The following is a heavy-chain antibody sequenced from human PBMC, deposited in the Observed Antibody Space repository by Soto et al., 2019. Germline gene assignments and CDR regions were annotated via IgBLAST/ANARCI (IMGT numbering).Heavy chain of an antibody. CDR2: FTRGGST. V-gene: IGHV3-23*01. CDR1: GFIFSNYA. Sequence: EVQLLESGGDLVQPGGSLRLSCAASGFIFSNYAMTWVRQAPGKGPEWVSTFTRGGSTYYRDTGKGRFTISRDNSKNTLYRQMNSLRAEDTAVYYCARTDKYNSQSSGWANRFDYWGQGTLVTVYS. CDR3: ARTDKYNSQSSGWANRFDY. D-gene: IGHD6-19*01. J-gene: IGHJ4*02.